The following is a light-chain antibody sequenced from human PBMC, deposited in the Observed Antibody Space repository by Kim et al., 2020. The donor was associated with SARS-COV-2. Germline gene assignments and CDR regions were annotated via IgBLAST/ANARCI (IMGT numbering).Light chain of an antibody. J-gene: IGLJ3*02. V-gene: IGLV2-8*01. CDR3: SSYAGSDILV. CDR1: SSDVGRYNY. Sequence: QSALTQPPSASGSPGQSVTISCTGTSSDVGRYNYVSWYQQHPGKAPKLMIHEVSERPSGVPDRFSGSKSGNTASLTVSGLQAEDEADYYCSSYAGSDILVFGGGTQLTVL. CDR2: EVS.